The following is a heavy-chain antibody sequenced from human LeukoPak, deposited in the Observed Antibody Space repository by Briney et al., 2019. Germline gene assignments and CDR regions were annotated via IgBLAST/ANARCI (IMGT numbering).Heavy chain of an antibody. CDR2: ISWDGGST. CDR3: AKDLYGSGSYCKRGHYYYYGMDV. V-gene: IGHV3-43*01. Sequence: GGSLRLSCAASGFTFDDYTMHWVRQAPGKGLEWVSLISWDGGSTYYADSVKGRFTISRDNSKNSLYLQMNSLRTEDTALYYCAKDLYGSGSYCKRGHYYYYGMDVWGQGTTVTVSS. J-gene: IGHJ6*02. CDR1: GFTFDDYT. D-gene: IGHD3-10*01.